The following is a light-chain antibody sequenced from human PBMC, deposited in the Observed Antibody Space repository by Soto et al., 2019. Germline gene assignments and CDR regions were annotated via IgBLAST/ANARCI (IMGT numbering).Light chain of an antibody. CDR1: SSDVGSYNL. J-gene: IGLJ2*01. CDR3: CSYAGSSTPVV. Sequence: QSALTQPASVSGSPGQSITISCTGTSSDVGSYNLVSWYQQHPVKAPKLMIYEGSKRPSGVPNRFSGSKSGNTASLTISGLQAEDEADYYCCSYAGSSTPVVFGGGTKVTVL. V-gene: IGLV2-23*01. CDR2: EGS.